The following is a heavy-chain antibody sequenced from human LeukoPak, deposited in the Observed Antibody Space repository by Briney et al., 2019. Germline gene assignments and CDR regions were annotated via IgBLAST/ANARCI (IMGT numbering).Heavy chain of an antibody. CDR2: ISYDGSNK. Sequence: GRSLRLSCAASGFTFSSYAMHWVRQAPGKGLEWVAVISYDGSNKYYADSVEGRFTISRDNSKNTLYLQMNSLRAEDTAVYYCASGGQYSSSWYSFDYWGQGTLVTVSS. CDR3: ASGGQYSSSWYSFDY. D-gene: IGHD6-13*01. CDR1: GFTFSSYA. J-gene: IGHJ4*02. V-gene: IGHV3-30-3*01.